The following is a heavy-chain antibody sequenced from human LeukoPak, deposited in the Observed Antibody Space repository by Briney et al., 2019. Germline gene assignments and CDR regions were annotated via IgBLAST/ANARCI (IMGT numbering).Heavy chain of an antibody. CDR2: IYTRGST. V-gene: IGHV4-4*07. J-gene: IGHJ6*03. Sequence: PSETLSLTCTVSGGSISSYYWSWIRQPAGKGLEWIGRIYTRGSTNYNPSLKSRVTMSVDTSKNQFSLKLSSVTAADTAVYYCARDLPRDRVSLYYYMDVWGKGTTVTVSS. D-gene: IGHD5-24*01. CDR3: ARDLPRDRVSLYYYMDV. CDR1: GGSISSYY.